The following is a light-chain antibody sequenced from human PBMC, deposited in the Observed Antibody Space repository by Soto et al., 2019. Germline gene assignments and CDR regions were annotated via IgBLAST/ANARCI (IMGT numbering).Light chain of an antibody. V-gene: IGKV3-20*01. Sequence: EIVLTQSPGTLSLSPGERATLSCRASQSVSNNYLAWYQQKPGQAPRLLIYDVSNRATGIPARFSGSGSGTDFTLTISRLEPEDSAVYYCQQYGSSPTWTFGQGTKVDIK. CDR1: QSVSNNY. CDR3: QQYGSSPTWT. J-gene: IGKJ1*01. CDR2: DVS.